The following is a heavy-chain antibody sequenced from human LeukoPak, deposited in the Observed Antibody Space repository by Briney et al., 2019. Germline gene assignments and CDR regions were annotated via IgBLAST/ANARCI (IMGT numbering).Heavy chain of an antibody. D-gene: IGHD6-6*01. CDR2: IGSSSSYI. CDR3: ARAGLYTSSGDSNDAFDM. J-gene: IGHJ3*02. V-gene: IGHV3-21*01. Sequence: GGSLRLSCAGSGFTFNNYPISWVRQTPGKGPEWVSSIGSSSSYIYYADSVKGRFTFSRDNAKNSLYLQMNSLRAEDTAVYYCARAGLYTSSGDSNDAFDMWGQGTMVTVSS. CDR1: GFTFNNYP.